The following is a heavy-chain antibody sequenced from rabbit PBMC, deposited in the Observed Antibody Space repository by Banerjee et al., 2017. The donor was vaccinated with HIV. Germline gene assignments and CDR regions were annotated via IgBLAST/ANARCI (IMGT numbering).Heavy chain of an antibody. CDR1: GFSFSSYW. V-gene: IGHV1S40*01. J-gene: IGHJ6*01. CDR2: IAGSGST. D-gene: IGHD1-1*01. Sequence: QSLEESGGDLVQPGASLTLTCTASGFSFSSYWMYWVRQAPGKGLEWLGCIAGSGSTWYAKWAKGRFTISKTSTTVTLQMTSLTAADTATYFCARYLVGGSGYDLWGQGTLVTVS. CDR3: ARYLVGGSGYDL.